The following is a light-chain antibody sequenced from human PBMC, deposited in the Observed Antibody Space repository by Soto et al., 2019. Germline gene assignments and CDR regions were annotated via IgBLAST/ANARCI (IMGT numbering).Light chain of an antibody. CDR2: GAA. Sequence: EIVLTQSPGTLSLSPGERATLSCRARQSVSSSYLAWYQQKPGQAPRLLIYGAASRATATGDRFSVSGCGTGIDLTLTSLRSEDVALSYCQRYSNWTPALTFGQGTRVEIK. V-gene: IGKV3-20*01. J-gene: IGKJ5*01. CDR1: QSVSSSY. CDR3: QRYSNWTPALT.